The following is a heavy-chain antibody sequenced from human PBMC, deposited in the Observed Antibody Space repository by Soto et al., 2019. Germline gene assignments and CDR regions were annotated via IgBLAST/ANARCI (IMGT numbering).Heavy chain of an antibody. D-gene: IGHD5-12*01. Sequence: QVQLQESGPGLVKPSQTLSLTCTVSGGSISSGGYYWSWIRQHPGKGLEWIGYIYYSGSTYYNPSLKSRVTMSVDTSENQFSLRLSSVTAADTAVYYCARKDSDYGDYMDVWGKGTTVTVSS. CDR3: ARKDSDYGDYMDV. J-gene: IGHJ6*03. CDR1: GGSISSGGYY. V-gene: IGHV4-31*03. CDR2: IYYSGST.